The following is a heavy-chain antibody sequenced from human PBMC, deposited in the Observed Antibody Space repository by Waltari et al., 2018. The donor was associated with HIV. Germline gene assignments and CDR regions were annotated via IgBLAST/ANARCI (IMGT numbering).Heavy chain of an antibody. CDR1: GFTVSSNY. CDR2: IYSGGST. CDR3: ARDYSSSWVNWFDP. D-gene: IGHD6-13*01. V-gene: IGHV3-53*04. Sequence: EVQLVESGGGLVQPGGSLRLSCAASGFTVSSNYMSWVRQAPGKGLEWVSVIYSGGSTYYADSVKGRFTISRHNSKNTLYLQMNSLRAEDTAVYYCARDYSSSWVNWFDPWGQGTLVTVSS. J-gene: IGHJ5*02.